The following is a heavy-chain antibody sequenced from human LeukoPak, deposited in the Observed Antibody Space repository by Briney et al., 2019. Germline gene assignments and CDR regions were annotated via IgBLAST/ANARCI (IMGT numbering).Heavy chain of an antibody. D-gene: IGHD1-26*01. CDR1: GGSISSGGYS. CDR2: IYHSGST. Sequence: SETLSLTCAVSGGSISSGGYSWSWIRQPPGKGLEWIGYIYHSGSTYYNPSLKSRVTISVDRSKNQFSLKLSSVTAADTAVYYCARGIGGGVTISVDAFDIWGQGTMVTVSS. J-gene: IGHJ3*02. CDR3: ARGIGGGVTISVDAFDI. V-gene: IGHV4-30-2*01.